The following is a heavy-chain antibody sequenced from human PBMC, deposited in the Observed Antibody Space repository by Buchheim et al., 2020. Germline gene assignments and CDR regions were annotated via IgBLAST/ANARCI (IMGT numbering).Heavy chain of an antibody. CDR3: ARGHYDGYGYQFDY. CDR2: IYYSGST. V-gene: IGHV4-59*01. Sequence: QVHLQEAGPGLVKPSETLSLTCTVSGVSIKSDYWSWIRQPPGKGLEWIGYIYYSGSTNYNPSLKSRVAMPVDASKNQFSLILSSVTAADTAVYYCARGHYDGYGYQFDYWGQGTL. CDR1: GVSIKSDY. D-gene: IGHD3-22*01. J-gene: IGHJ4*02.